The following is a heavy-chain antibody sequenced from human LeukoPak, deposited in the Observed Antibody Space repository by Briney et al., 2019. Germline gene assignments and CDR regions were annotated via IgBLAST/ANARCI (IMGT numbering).Heavy chain of an antibody. CDR3: AKVLSEYYDSSGAFDI. Sequence: PGGSLRLSCAASGFTFDDYAMHWVRQAPGKGLEWVSGISWNSGSIGYADSVKGRFTISRDNAENSLYLQMNSLRAEDTALYYCAKVLSEYYDSSGAFDIWGQGTMVTVSS. V-gene: IGHV3-9*01. CDR2: ISWNSGSI. CDR1: GFTFDDYA. D-gene: IGHD3-22*01. J-gene: IGHJ3*02.